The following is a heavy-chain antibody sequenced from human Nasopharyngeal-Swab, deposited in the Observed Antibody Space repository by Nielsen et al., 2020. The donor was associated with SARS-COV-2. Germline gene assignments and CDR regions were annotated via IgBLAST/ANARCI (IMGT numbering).Heavy chain of an antibody. D-gene: IGHD1-7*01. CDR3: ARGPLLSVTGTTRWFDP. V-gene: IGHV4-4*09. CDR2: SHNSGST. CDR1: GASLSSYY. J-gene: IGHJ5*02. Sequence: SETLSLTCTVSGASLSSYYWSWIRQPPGKGLEWVAYSHNSGSTNYNPSLKSRVTMSVDTSKRQFSLMLTSVTAADTAVYYCARGPLLSVTGTTRWFDPWGQGTLVTVSS.